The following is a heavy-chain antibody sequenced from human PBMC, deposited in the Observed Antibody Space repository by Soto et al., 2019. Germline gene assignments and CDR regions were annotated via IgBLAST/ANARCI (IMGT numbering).Heavy chain of an antibody. CDR3: ATYRKFFQI. Sequence: SETLSLTCAVDGGSVSGYYWTWIRQPPGKGLEWIGEINHSGNTNYNPSLESRVTMSVDTSKNHFFLNLTSVTAADTAVYYCATYRKFFQIWGQGTKVTVSS. CDR1: GGSVSGYY. V-gene: IGHV4-34*01. CDR2: INHSGNT. J-gene: IGHJ3*02.